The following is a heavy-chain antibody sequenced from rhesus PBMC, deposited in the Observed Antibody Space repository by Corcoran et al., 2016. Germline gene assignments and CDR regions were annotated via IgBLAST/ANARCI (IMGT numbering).Heavy chain of an antibody. Sequence: QVQLVQSGAEVKKPGSSVKVSCKASGYTFTDYYMHWVRQAPRQGLEWMGWINPYNGNTKYAQKVQVRVTMTIDTSTSTAYMELSSLRSEDTAVYYCARLMEVADVWGPGVLVTVSS. CDR1: GYTFTDYY. V-gene: IGHV1S2*01. D-gene: IGHD2-33*01. CDR2: INPYNGNT. J-gene: IGHJ5-1*01. CDR3: ARLMEVADV.